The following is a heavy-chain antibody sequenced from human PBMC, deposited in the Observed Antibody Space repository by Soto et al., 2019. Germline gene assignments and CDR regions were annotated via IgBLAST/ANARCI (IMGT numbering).Heavy chain of an antibody. CDR1: GYTFIRYG. J-gene: IGHJ6*02. CDR2: ISPYNDYT. CDR3: AREGYYDNPWGKLSHYGLDV. V-gene: IGHV1-18*01. D-gene: IGHD3-16*01. Sequence: QVQLVQSAAEVKKPGASVRVSCKASGYTFIRYGIAWVRQAPGQGLEWMGWISPYNDYTIYAQKLQGRVTMTADTPTRTVYPELRGLKSDDTAVYSCAREGYYDNPWGKLSHYGLDVWGQGTSVTVSS.